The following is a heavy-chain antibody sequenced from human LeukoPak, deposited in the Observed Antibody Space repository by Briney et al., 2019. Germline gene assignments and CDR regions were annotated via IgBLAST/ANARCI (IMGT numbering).Heavy chain of an antibody. V-gene: IGHV3-74*01. CDR3: AKGGPIVATTYNWFDP. J-gene: IGHJ5*02. D-gene: IGHD5-12*01. CDR1: GFTFSTYW. CDR2: ITSDGSTT. Sequence: GGSLRLSCAASGFTFSTYWMSWVRQAPGRGLVWVSRITSDGSTTSYADSVKGRYTISRDNVRNTLYLQMNSLRAEDTAVYYCAKGGPIVATTYNWFDPWGQGTLVTVSS.